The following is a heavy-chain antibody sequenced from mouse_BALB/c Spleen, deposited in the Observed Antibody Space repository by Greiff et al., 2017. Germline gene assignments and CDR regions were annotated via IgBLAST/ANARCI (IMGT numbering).Heavy chain of an antibody. CDR1: GFTFSSYY. CDR2: INSNGGST. CDR3: ARWYGKGAMDY. Sequence: EVQRVESGGGLVKLGGSLKLSCAASGFTFSSYYMSWVRQTPEKRLELVAAINSNGGSTYYPDTVKGRFTISRDNAKNTLYLQMSSLKSEDTALYYCARWYGKGAMDYWGQGTSGTVSS. V-gene: IGHV5-6-2*01. D-gene: IGHD2-10*02. J-gene: IGHJ4*01.